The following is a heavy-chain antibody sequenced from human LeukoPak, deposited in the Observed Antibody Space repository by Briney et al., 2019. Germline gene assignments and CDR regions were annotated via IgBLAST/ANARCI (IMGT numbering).Heavy chain of an antibody. J-gene: IGHJ4*02. CDR1: GFTFSSYA. D-gene: IGHD6-19*01. CDR2: ISGSGGST. CDR3: ANGKGSSGWYVRPSFDY. Sequence: GGSLRLSCAASGFTFSSYAMSWVRQAPGKGLEWVSAISGSGGSTYYADSVKGRFTISRDNSKDTLYLQMNSLRAEDTAVYYCANGKGSSGWYVRPSFDYWGQGTLVTVSS. V-gene: IGHV3-23*01.